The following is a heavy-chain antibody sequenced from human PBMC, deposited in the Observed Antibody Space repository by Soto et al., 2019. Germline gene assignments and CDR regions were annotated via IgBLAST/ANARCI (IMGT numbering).Heavy chain of an antibody. V-gene: IGHV3-23*01. CDR1: GFTFSSYA. D-gene: IGHD1-26*01. Sequence: EVQLLESGGGLVQPGGSLRLSCAASGFTFSSYAMRWVRQAPGKGLEWVSAISGSGGSTYYADSVKGRFTISRDNSKNTLNLQMNSLRAEDTAVYYCARRGSGSYYDYWGQGPLVTVSS. CDR3: ARRGSGSYYDY. J-gene: IGHJ4*02. CDR2: ISGSGGST.